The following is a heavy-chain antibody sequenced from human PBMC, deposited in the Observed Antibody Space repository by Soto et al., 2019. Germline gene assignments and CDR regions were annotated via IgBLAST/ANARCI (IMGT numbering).Heavy chain of an antibody. J-gene: IGHJ4*02. CDR3: ARERYDDDSSGYYQTGLDY. D-gene: IGHD3-22*01. Sequence: ASVKVSCKASGYTFTSYYMHWVRQAPGQGLEWMGIINPSGGSTSYAQKFQGRVTMTRDTSTSTVYMELSSLRSEDTAVYYCARERYDDDSSGYYQTGLDYWGQGTLVTVAS. CDR2: INPSGGST. V-gene: IGHV1-46*01. CDR1: GYTFTSYY.